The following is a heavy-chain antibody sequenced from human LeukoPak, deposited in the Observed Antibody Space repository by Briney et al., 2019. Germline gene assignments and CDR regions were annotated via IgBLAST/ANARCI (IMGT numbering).Heavy chain of an antibody. Sequence: PGGSLRLSCAASGFTFSNYWMHWVRQGPGKGLVWVSRINSDGRTTSYEDSVKGRFTISRDNAKNTLYLQMNSLRVEDTAVYYCARDSLYYCGSRNYDNVAFDIWGQGTMVTVSS. D-gene: IGHD3-10*01. CDR2: INSDGRTT. V-gene: IGHV3-74*01. J-gene: IGHJ3*02. CDR3: ARDSLYYCGSRNYDNVAFDI. CDR1: GFTFSNYW.